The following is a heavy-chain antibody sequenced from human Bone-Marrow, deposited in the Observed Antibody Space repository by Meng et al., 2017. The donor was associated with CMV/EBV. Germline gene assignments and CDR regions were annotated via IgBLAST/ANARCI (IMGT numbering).Heavy chain of an antibody. J-gene: IGHJ4*02. V-gene: IGHV3-21*04. CDR2: ISSSTYI. CDR1: GFTFSSYS. CDR3: ARDPSIFGVGTDY. Sequence: GESLKISCAASGFTFSSYSMNWVRQAPGKGLGWVSSISSSTYIYYADSVKGRFTISRDNAKNSLYLQMNRLRAEYTAVYYCARDPSIFGVGTDYWGQGTLVTVSS. D-gene: IGHD3-3*01.